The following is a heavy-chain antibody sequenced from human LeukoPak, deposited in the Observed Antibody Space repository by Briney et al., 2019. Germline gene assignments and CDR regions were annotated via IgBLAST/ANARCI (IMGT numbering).Heavy chain of an antibody. J-gene: IGHJ4*02. V-gene: IGHV3-30*18. Sequence: GRSLRLSCAASGFTFSSYGMHWVRQAPGKGLEWVAVISYDGGNKYYADSVKGRFTISRDNSKNTLYLQMNSLRAEDTAVYYCAKDWGFGSGSDYWGQGTLVTVSS. CDR1: GFTFSSYG. D-gene: IGHD2-15*01. CDR3: AKDWGFGSGSDY. CDR2: ISYDGGNK.